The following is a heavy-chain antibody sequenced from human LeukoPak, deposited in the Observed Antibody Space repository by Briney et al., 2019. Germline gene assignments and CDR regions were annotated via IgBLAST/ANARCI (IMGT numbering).Heavy chain of an antibody. D-gene: IGHD1-26*01. V-gene: IGHV3-48*01. J-gene: IGHJ4*02. CDR1: GFIFSSYS. Sequence: GGSLRLSCAASGFIFSSYSMNWVRQAPGEGLEWVSYISSLSGTIYYADSGKGRFTISRDNAKNSLYLQMDSLRVEDTAVYYCARDQGGGTSYWGQGTLVTVSS. CDR2: ISSLSGTI. CDR3: ARDQGGGTSY.